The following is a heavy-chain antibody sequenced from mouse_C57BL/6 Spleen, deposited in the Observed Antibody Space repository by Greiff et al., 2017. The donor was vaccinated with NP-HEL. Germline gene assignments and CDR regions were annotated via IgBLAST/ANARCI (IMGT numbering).Heavy chain of an antibody. CDR2: IYPGDGDT. D-gene: IGHD1-1*01. CDR1: GYAFSSSW. J-gene: IGHJ2*01. Sequence: VKLVESGPELVKPGASVKISCKASGYAFSSSWMNWVKQRPGQGLEWIGRIYPGDGDTNYNGKFKGKATLTADKSSSTAYMQLSSLTSDDSSVYVCARSTTIVAPYFDYWGQGTTLTVSS. V-gene: IGHV1-82*01. CDR3: ARSTTIVAPYFDY.